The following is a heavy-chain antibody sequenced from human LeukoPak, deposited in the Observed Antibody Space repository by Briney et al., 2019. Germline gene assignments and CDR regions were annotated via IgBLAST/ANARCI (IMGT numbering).Heavy chain of an antibody. V-gene: IGHV4-30-4*08. CDR3: ARHSSGWFSPFDY. Sequence: SETLSLTCTVSGGSISSGGYYWSWIRQHPGKGLEWIGYIYYSGSTYYNPSLKSRVTISVDTSKNQFSLKLSSVTAADTAVYYCARHSSGWFSPFDYWGQGTQVTVSS. J-gene: IGHJ4*02. D-gene: IGHD6-19*01. CDR1: GGSISSGGYY. CDR2: IYYSGST.